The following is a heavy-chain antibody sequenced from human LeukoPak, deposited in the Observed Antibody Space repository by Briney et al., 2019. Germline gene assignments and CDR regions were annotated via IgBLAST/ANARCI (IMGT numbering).Heavy chain of an antibody. Sequence: GGSLRLSCAASGFTFSSYAMHWVRQAPGKGLEWVAVISYDGSNKYYADSVKGRFTISRDNSKNTLYLQMNSLRAEDTAVCYCARVGGIAAAVGAFDIWGQGTMVTVSS. CDR1: GFTFSSYA. D-gene: IGHD6-13*01. CDR2: ISYDGSNK. J-gene: IGHJ3*02. V-gene: IGHV3-30*04. CDR3: ARVGGIAAAVGAFDI.